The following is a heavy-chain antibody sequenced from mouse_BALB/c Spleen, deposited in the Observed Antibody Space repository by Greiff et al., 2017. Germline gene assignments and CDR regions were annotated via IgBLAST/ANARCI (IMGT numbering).Heavy chain of an antibody. CDR3: ARHYDYDRWFAY. Sequence: EVHLVESGGDLVKPGGSLKLSCAASGFTFSSYGMSWVRQTPDKRLEWVATISSGGSYTYYPDSVKGRFTISRDNAKNTLYLQMSSLKSEDTAMYYCARHYDYDRWFAYWGQGTLVTVSA. V-gene: IGHV5-6*01. J-gene: IGHJ3*01. CDR1: GFTFSSYG. CDR2: ISSGGSYT. D-gene: IGHD2-4*01.